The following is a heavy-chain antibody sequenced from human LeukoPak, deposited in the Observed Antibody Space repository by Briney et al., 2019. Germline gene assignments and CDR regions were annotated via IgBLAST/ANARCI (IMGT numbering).Heavy chain of an antibody. CDR2: INPNSGGT. Sequence: GASLKVSCKAPGYTFTGYYMHWVRHAPVQGLEWMGWINPNSGGTNYAQKFQGRVTMTRDTSISTAYMELSRLRSDDTAVYYCAVLVVVVAAPPGDGWGQGTLVTVSS. CDR3: AVLVVVVAAPPGDG. D-gene: IGHD2-15*01. V-gene: IGHV1-2*02. J-gene: IGHJ4*02. CDR1: GYTFTGYY.